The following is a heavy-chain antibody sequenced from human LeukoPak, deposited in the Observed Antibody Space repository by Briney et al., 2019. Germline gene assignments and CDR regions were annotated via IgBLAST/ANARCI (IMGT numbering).Heavy chain of an antibody. Sequence: GGSLRLSCAASGFTFSSYAMSWVRQAPGKGLEWVSAISGSGGSTYYADSVKGRFTISRDNSKNTLYLQMNSLRADDTAVYYCARGDWGYTYGYTIWGQGTLVTVSS. V-gene: IGHV3-23*01. CDR3: ARGDWGYTYGYTI. D-gene: IGHD5-18*01. J-gene: IGHJ4*02. CDR1: GFTFSSYA. CDR2: ISGSGGST.